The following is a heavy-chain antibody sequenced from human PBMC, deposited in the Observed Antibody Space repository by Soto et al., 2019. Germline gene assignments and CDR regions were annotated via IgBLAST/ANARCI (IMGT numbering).Heavy chain of an antibody. J-gene: IGHJ4*02. V-gene: IGHV3-74*01. CDR3: ARDGYIGFDY. CDR2: IDSDGSDT. CDR1: GFTFSNYL. Sequence: PGGSLRLSCAASGFTFSNYLMHWVRQGPGKGLVWVSRIDSDGSDTIYADSVKGRFTISRDNAKNTLFLQMHSLRAEDMGVYHCARDGYIGFDYWGQGTLVTVSS. D-gene: IGHD5-12*01.